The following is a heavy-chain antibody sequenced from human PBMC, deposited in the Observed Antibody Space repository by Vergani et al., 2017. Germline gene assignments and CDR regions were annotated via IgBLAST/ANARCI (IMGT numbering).Heavy chain of an antibody. D-gene: IGHD2-8*01. V-gene: IGHV3-48*01. Sequence: EVQLVESGGGLVQPGGSLRLSCAASGSTFSSYAMNWVRQAPGKGLEWDSYISRSSSTIYYADSVKGRFTISRDNAKNSLHLQMNNLRAEDTAVYYCARQGRDVFCTNGVCHLGYWGQGALVTVSS. J-gene: IGHJ4*02. CDR1: GSTFSSYA. CDR3: ARQGRDVFCTNGVCHLGY. CDR2: ISRSSSTI.